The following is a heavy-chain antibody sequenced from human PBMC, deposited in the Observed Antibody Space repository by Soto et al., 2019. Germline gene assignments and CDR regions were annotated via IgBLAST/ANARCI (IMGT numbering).Heavy chain of an antibody. CDR2: IKSKTDGGTT. J-gene: IGHJ6*02. CDR3: NSIRGALRGYYYGMDV. D-gene: IGHD2-21*01. Sequence: GGSLRLSCAASGFTFSNAWMNWVRQAPGKGLEWVGRIKSKTDGGTTDYAAPVKGRFTISRDDSKNTPYLQMNSLKTEDTAVYYCNSIRGALRGYYYGMDVWGQGTTVTVS. V-gene: IGHV3-15*07. CDR1: GFTFSNAW.